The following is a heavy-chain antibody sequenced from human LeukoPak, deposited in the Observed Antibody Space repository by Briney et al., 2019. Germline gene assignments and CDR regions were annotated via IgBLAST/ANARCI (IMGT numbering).Heavy chain of an antibody. CDR1: GFTFSTFA. V-gene: IGHV3-64*01. Sequence: GGSLRLSCAASGFTFSTFAMQWVRQAPEKGLEYVSGINTDGGTTYYANSVKGRFTISRDNPKNTLYLQMGSLRVEDTAVYYCAKSGSSSWYWNWFDPWGQGTLVTVSS. CDR3: AKSGSSSWYWNWFDP. J-gene: IGHJ5*01. CDR2: INTDGGTT. D-gene: IGHD6-13*01.